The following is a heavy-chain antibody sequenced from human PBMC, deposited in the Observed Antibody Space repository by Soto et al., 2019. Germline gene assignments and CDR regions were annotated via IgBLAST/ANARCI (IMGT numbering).Heavy chain of an antibody. CDR2: TSYDGSNK. Sequence: QVQLVESGGGVVQPGRSLRLSCAASGFTFRTYEMHWVRQAPGKGLEWVAATSYDGSNKYYADSVKGRFTISRDNSKNTLYLQMNSRKTEDTAVYYCARQVDIFTAYLDYWGQGTLATVSS. CDR1: GFTFRTYE. J-gene: IGHJ4*02. CDR3: ARQVDIFTAYLDY. V-gene: IGHV3-30-3*01. D-gene: IGHD3-9*01.